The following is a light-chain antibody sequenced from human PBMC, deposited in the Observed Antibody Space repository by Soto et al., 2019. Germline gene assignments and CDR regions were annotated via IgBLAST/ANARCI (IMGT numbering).Light chain of an antibody. V-gene: IGLV2-14*01. Sequence: SVLTQPASVSGSPGQSITISCTGTSSDVGGYNYVSWYQQHPGKAPKLMIYEVSNRPSGVSNRFSGSKSGNTASLTISGLQAEDEADYYCSSYAGRNNWVFGGGTKVTVL. CDR2: EVS. J-gene: IGLJ3*02. CDR1: SSDVGGYNY. CDR3: SSYAGRNNWV.